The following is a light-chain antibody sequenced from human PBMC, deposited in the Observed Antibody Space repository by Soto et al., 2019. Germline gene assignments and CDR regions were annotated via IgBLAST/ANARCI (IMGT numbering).Light chain of an antibody. V-gene: IGKV3-15*01. CDR3: QQHDELPPA. J-gene: IGKJ1*01. CDR1: QSVRSER. CDR2: SAS. Sequence: EIVLTQSPDTLSLSPGERATLSCRASQSVRSERLAWYQHKRGQAPRLLIYSASIRAAATPARFSGSGAGTNFSLTISSLQSEDFAVYYCQQHDELPPAFGQGTKVDIK.